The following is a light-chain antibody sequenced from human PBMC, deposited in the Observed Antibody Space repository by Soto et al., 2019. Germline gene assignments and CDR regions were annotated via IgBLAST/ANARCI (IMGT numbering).Light chain of an antibody. CDR3: DTCDSNTRV. V-gene: IGLV4-60*03. J-gene: IGLJ2*01. Sequence: QSVLTQSSSVSASLGSRVTLTCTLSSGNIGYINAWHQQQPGKAPRYLIKLEGSGRSNKGSGGPSRSSCSSSGPDRYLTIPTHQSDDDDDHYYDTCDSNTRVFGGGTKLTVL. CDR2: LEGSGRS. CDR1: SGNIGYI.